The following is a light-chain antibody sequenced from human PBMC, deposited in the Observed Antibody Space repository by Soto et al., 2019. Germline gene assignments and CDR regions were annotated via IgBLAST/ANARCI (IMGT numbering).Light chain of an antibody. Sequence: DIQMTQSPSTLSASVGDRVTITCRASQSVNIWLAWYQQKPGKAPKLLIYKASSLESGVPSRFIGSGSGTEFTLTISSLQPDDFATYYCQQYNTYSRTFGQGTKVEIK. CDR1: QSVNIW. CDR3: QQYNTYSRT. CDR2: KAS. J-gene: IGKJ1*01. V-gene: IGKV1-5*03.